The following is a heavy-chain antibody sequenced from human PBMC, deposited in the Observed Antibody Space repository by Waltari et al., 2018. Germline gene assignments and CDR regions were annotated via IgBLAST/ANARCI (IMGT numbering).Heavy chain of an antibody. V-gene: IGHV3-7*01. CDR2: IKPDGHEK. J-gene: IGHJ4*02. D-gene: IGHD3-22*01. Sequence: EVQLVESGGGLVQPGGSLRLSCAASGFSFSDYWMSWVRQAPGKGLEWLANIKPDGHEKYYVDSVKDRFTISRDNAKNSLFLQMNSLRAEDTAVYYCARQDTPAWMSGYFYESRGYSSDFWGQGTLVTVS. CDR1: GFSFSDYW. CDR3: ARQDTPAWMSGYFYESRGYSSDF.